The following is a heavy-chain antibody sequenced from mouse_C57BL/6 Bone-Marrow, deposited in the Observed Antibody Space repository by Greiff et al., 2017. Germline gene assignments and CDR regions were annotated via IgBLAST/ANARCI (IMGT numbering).Heavy chain of an antibody. D-gene: IGHD4-1*01. Sequence: QVHVKQPGAELVRPGSSVKLSCKASGYTFTSYWMDWVKQRPGQGLEWIGNIYPSDSETHYNQKFKDKATLTVDKSSSTAYMQLSSLTSEDSAVYYCARSGTGPYFDYWGQGTTLTVSS. V-gene: IGHV1-61*01. CDR2: IYPSDSET. J-gene: IGHJ2*01. CDR3: ARSGTGPYFDY. CDR1: GYTFTSYW.